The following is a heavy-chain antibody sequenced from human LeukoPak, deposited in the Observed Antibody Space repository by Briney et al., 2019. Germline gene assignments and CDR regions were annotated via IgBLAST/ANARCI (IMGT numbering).Heavy chain of an antibody. V-gene: IGHV3-30-3*01. D-gene: IGHD1-26*01. Sequence: GRSLRLSCAAVGFTFSSYAMHWVRQAPGKGLEWVAVISYDGSNKYYADSVKGRFTISRDNSKNTLYLQMNSLRAEDTAVYYCARVLEVGATPLGYWGQGTLVTVSS. CDR2: ISYDGSNK. J-gene: IGHJ4*02. CDR1: GFTFSSYA. CDR3: ARVLEVGATPLGY.